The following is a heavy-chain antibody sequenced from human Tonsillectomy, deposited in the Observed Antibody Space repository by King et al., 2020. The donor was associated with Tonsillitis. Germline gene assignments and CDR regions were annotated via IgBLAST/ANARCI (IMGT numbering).Heavy chain of an antibody. CDR3: ARGRFGELFSAFDY. V-gene: IGHV1-18*04. CDR2: IRGYNGNT. Sequence: QLVQSGAEVKKPGASVKVSCKASGYTFISYDINWVRQAPGQGLEWMGWIRGYNGNTNYAQKFQGRVTMTTDTSTSTAYMELRRLRSDDTAVFYCARGRFGELFSAFDYWGQGTLVTVSS. CDR1: GYTFISYD. J-gene: IGHJ4*02. D-gene: IGHD3-10*01.